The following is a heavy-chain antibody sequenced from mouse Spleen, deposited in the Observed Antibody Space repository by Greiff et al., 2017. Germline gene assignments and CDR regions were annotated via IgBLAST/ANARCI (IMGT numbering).Heavy chain of an antibody. Sequence: VQLQQSGAELVRPGASVTLSCKASGYTFTDYEMHWVKQTPVHGLEWIGAIDPETGGTAYNQKFKGKAILTADKSSSTAYMELRSLTSEDSAVYYCTRSKGYGSSLAWFAYWGQGTLVTVSA. V-gene: IGHV1-15*01. CDR2: IDPETGGT. CDR1: GYTFTDYE. CDR3: TRSKGYGSSLAWFAY. D-gene: IGHD1-1*01. J-gene: IGHJ3*01.